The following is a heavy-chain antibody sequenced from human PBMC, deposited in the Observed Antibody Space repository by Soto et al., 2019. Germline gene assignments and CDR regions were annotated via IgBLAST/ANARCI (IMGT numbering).Heavy chain of an antibody. Sequence: SETLSLTCTVSGGSISSGGYYWSWIRQHPGKGLEWIGYIYYSGSTYYNPSLKSRVTISVDTSKNQFSLKLSSVTAADTAVYYCARGMGYSGLGWFDPWGQGTLVTVS. V-gene: IGHV4-31*03. J-gene: IGHJ5*02. D-gene: IGHD5-12*01. CDR1: GGSISSGGYY. CDR2: IYYSGST. CDR3: ARGMGYSGLGWFDP.